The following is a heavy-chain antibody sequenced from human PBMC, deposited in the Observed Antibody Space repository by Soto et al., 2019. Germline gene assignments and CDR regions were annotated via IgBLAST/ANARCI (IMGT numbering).Heavy chain of an antibody. CDR1: GFTFSRYD. J-gene: IGHJ5*02. D-gene: IGHD6-6*01. CDR2: IGTSGDT. Sequence: EVQVVESGGGLVQPGGSLRLSCAASGFTFSRYDMHWVRQATGRGLEWVSGIGTSGDTYYAGSVKGRFTISRENAKNSVCLQMNSLRGGDTAVYYCTRGALGFDPWGQGTLVPVSS. CDR3: TRGALGFDP. V-gene: IGHV3-13*04.